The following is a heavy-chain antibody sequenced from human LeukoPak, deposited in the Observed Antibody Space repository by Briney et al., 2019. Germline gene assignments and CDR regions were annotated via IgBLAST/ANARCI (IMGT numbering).Heavy chain of an antibody. V-gene: IGHV4-39*07. CDR2: IYYSGST. D-gene: IGHD3-10*01. CDR3: AREEVRYGSGSYYIDY. CDR1: GGSISSSSYY. Sequence: SETLSLTCTVSGGSISSSSYYWGWIRQPPGKGLEWIGSIYYSGSTYYNPSLKSRVTISVDTSKNQFSLKLSSVTAADTAVYYCAREEVRYGSGSYYIDYWGQGTLVTVSS. J-gene: IGHJ4*02.